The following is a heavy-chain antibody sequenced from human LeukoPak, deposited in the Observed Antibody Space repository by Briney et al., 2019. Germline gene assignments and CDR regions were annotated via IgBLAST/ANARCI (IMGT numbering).Heavy chain of an antibody. D-gene: IGHD6-19*01. V-gene: IGHV3-11*01. CDR1: GFNLSDYY. Sequence: GGSLRLSCVACGFNLSDYYMNWIRQAPGRGLEWVSYISGSGSDLYYADSVKGRFTISRDNAKNSLYLQMNSLRAEDTALYYCAKQERYSSGWYGGSDYWGQGTLVTVSS. J-gene: IGHJ4*02. CDR2: ISGSGSDL. CDR3: AKQERYSSGWYGGSDY.